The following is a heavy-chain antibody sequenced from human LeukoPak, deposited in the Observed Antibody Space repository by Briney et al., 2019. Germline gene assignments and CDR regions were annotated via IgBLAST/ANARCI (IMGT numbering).Heavy chain of an antibody. CDR2: ISYDGSNK. Sequence: PGGSLRLSCAASGFTFSSYGMHWVRQAPGKGLEWVAVISYDGSNKCYADSVKGRFTISRDNSKNTLYLQMNSLRAEDTAVYYCARELSAGWFDPWGQGTLVTVSS. J-gene: IGHJ5*02. CDR1: GFTFSSYG. CDR3: ARELSAGWFDP. V-gene: IGHV3-30*03.